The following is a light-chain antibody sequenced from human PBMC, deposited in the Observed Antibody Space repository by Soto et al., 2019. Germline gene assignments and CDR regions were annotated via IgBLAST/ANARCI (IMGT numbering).Light chain of an antibody. Sequence: QSVLTQPPSASGSPGQSVTISCTGTSSDVGGYNYVSWYQQHPGKAPKLMIFEVSKRPSGVPDRFSGSKSGNTASLTVSGLQAEDEADYYCSSYAGSNSQEVFGTGTKLTVL. V-gene: IGLV2-8*01. CDR1: SSDVGGYNY. CDR2: EVS. J-gene: IGLJ1*01. CDR3: SSYAGSNSQEV.